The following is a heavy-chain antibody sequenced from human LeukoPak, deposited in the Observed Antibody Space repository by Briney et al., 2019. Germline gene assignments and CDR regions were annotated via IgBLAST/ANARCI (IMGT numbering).Heavy chain of an antibody. Sequence: SETLSLTCAVSAGSISGFYWTWFRQPPGKGLEWIGYIYYTGSTAYNPSLKSRVTISIDTSRDQFSLKLSSVTAADTAVYYCARGIAAAGTAGGPYYYYGMDVWGQGTTVTVSS. J-gene: IGHJ6*02. D-gene: IGHD6-13*01. CDR2: IYYTGST. CDR3: ARGIAAAGTAGGPYYYYGMDV. CDR1: AGSISGFY. V-gene: IGHV4-59*12.